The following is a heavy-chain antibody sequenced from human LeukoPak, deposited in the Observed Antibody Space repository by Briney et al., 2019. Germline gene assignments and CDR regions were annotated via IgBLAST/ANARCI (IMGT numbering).Heavy chain of an antibody. D-gene: IGHD1-1*01. V-gene: IGHV3-53*01. CDR1: GFTVSSNY. Sequence: QPGGSLRPSCVASGFTVSSNYMSWVRQAPGKGLEWVSLLYTDDTTYYADSVEGRFTISRDDSKNAIYLQMNSLRAEDTAVYYCARGGVNYWNPRYWGQGTLVTVSS. CDR2: LYTDDTT. CDR3: ARGGVNYWNPRY. J-gene: IGHJ4*02.